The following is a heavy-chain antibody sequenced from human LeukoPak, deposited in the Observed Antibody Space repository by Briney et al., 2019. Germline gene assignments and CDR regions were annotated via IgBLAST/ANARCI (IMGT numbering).Heavy chain of an antibody. V-gene: IGHV3-21*01. Sequence: PGGSLRLSCAASGFTLSSYSMNWVRQAPGKGLEWVSSISSSSSYIYYADSVKGRFTISRDNAKNSLYLQMNSLRAEDTAVYYCARDYYGSGSYYKGSGFLYWGQGTLVTVSS. CDR3: ARDYYGSGSYYKGSGFLY. J-gene: IGHJ4*02. CDR1: GFTLSSYS. D-gene: IGHD3-10*01. CDR2: ISSSSSYI.